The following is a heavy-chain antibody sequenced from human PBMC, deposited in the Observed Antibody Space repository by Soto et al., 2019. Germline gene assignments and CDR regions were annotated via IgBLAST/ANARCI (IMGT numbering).Heavy chain of an antibody. J-gene: IGHJ5*02. V-gene: IGHV1-18*01. D-gene: IGHD6-13*01. CDR2: ISASNGNT. CDR1: GYTFTSYG. Sequence: ASVKVSCKASGYTFTSYGISWVRQAPGQGLEWMGWISASNGNTNYAQKLQGRVTMTTDTSTSTAYMELRSLRSDDTAVYYCARTSNLIAAAGTWWFDPWGQGTLVTVSS. CDR3: ARTSNLIAAAGTWWFDP.